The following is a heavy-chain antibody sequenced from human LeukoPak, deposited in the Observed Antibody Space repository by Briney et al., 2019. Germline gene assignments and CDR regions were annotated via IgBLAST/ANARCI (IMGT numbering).Heavy chain of an antibody. J-gene: IGHJ4*02. Sequence: SETLSLTCTVSGGSISSSSYYWGWIRQPPGKGLEWIGEINHSGSTNYNPSLKSRVTISVDTSKNQFSLKLSSVIAADTAVYYCARGRDIVVVVAASPFDYWGQGTLVTVSS. V-gene: IGHV4-39*07. CDR2: INHSGST. D-gene: IGHD2-15*01. CDR1: GGSISSSSYY. CDR3: ARGRDIVVVVAASPFDY.